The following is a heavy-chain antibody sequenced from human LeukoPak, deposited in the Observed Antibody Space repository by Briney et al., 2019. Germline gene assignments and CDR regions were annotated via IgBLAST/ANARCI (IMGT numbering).Heavy chain of an antibody. J-gene: IGHJ6*03. Sequence: GASVKVSCKASGYTFTSYYMHWVRQAPGQGLEWLVIINPSGGSTSYAQKFQGRVTMTRDMSTSTVYMELSSLRSEDTAVYYCARDRAYCGGDCSSGYYYYYYMDVWGKGTTVTVSS. V-gene: IGHV1-46*01. CDR2: INPSGGST. CDR1: GYTFTSYY. CDR3: ARDRAYCGGDCSSGYYYYYYMDV. D-gene: IGHD2-21*02.